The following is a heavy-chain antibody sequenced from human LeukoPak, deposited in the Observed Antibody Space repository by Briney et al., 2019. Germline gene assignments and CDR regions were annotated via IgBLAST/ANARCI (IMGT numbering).Heavy chain of an antibody. CDR1: GYRFNSYW. D-gene: IGHD3-22*01. CDR3: ARHPRDSSGYPHFDY. J-gene: IGHJ4*02. CDR2: IYPGGSDT. V-gene: IGHV5-51*01. Sequence: GESLKISRKGSGYRFNSYWIGWVRPIPGKGLEWMGIIYPGGSDTRYSTSFQGQVTISADKSISTAYLQWSRPKASDTAMYYCARHPRDSSGYPHFDYWGQGTLVTVSS.